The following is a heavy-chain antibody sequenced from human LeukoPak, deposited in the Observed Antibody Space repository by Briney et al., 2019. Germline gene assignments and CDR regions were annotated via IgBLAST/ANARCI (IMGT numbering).Heavy chain of an antibody. J-gene: IGHJ3*02. CDR2: IYTSGST. Sequence: PSETLSLTCAVSGYSISSGYYWGWIRQPPGKGLEWIGRIYTSGSTNYNPSLKSRVTMSVDTSKNQFSLKLSSVTAADTAVYYCARADQTAAGLPDAFDIWGQGTMVTVSS. CDR3: ARADQTAAGLPDAFDI. V-gene: IGHV4-38-2*01. D-gene: IGHD6-13*01. CDR1: GYSISSGYY.